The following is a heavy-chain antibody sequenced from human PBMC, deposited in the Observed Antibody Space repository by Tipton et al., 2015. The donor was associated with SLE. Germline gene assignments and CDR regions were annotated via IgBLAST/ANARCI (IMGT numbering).Heavy chain of an antibody. V-gene: IGHV4-59*08. CDR1: GDSISSYY. J-gene: IGHJ4*02. CDR2: IYYSGST. D-gene: IGHD1-26*01. Sequence: TLSLTCTVSGDSISSYYWSWIRQPPGKGLEWIGYIYYSGSTNYNPSLKSRVTISVDTSKNQFSLKLSSVTAADTAVYYCARHRVGATYYFDYWGQGTLVTVSS. CDR3: ARHRVGATYYFDY.